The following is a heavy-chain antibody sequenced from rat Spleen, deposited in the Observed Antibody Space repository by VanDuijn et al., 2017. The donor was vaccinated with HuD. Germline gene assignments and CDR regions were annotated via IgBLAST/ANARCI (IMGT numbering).Heavy chain of an antibody. V-gene: IGHV2-1*01. CDR1: GFSLTTNR. CDR3: TRSGYYYSSYVPYFDY. CDR2: IWGDGST. D-gene: IGHD1-2*01. Sequence: QVQLKESGPGLVQPSQTLSLTCTVPGFSLTTNRIHGVRQPPGKGLEWMGGIWGDGSTDYNSTLKSRLSISRDTSKGQIFLKMNSLQTDGTAIYFCTRSGYYYSSYVPYFDYWGQGVMVTVSS. J-gene: IGHJ2*01.